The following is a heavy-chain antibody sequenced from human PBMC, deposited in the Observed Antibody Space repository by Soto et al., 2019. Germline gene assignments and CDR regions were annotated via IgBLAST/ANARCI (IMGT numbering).Heavy chain of an antibody. Sequence: PGGSLRLSCAASGFTFSNYAMSWVRQAPGKGLEWVSSISGGGSTYYADSVKGRFTISRDNSKNTLFLQMNSLRADDTAVYYCAKEAEYSSGWYFDYWGQGTLVTVSS. CDR2: ISGGGST. CDR3: AKEAEYSSGWYFDY. J-gene: IGHJ4*02. D-gene: IGHD6-19*01. V-gene: IGHV3-23*01. CDR1: GFTFSNYA.